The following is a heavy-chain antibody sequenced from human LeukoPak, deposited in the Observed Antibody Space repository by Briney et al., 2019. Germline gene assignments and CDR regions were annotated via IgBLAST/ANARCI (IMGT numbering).Heavy chain of an antibody. CDR1: GFTFSSYG. CDR3: ARDFGYSSSWAS. J-gene: IGHJ4*02. Sequence: HPGGSLRLSCAASGFTFSSYGMHWVRQAPGKGLEWVAVIWYDGSNKYYADSVKGRFTISRDNSKNTLYPQMNSLRAEDMAVYYCARDFGYSSSWASWGQGTLATVSS. V-gene: IGHV3-33*01. CDR2: IWYDGSNK. D-gene: IGHD6-13*01.